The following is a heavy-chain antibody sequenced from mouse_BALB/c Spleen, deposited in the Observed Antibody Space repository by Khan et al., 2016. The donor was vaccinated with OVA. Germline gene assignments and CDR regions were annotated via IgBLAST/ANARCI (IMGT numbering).Heavy chain of an antibody. CDR3: AKPRQDWYLDV. J-gene: IGHJ1*01. CDR2: IWGDGST. Sequence: VQLQESGPGLVAPSQSLSITCTVSGFSLTNYGVSWVRQPPGKGLEWLGVIWGDGSTNYHSALISRLSISKDNSKSHVFLKLNSLQTEDTATYYGAKPRQDWYLDVWGAGTTGNVSS. CDR1: GFSLTNYG. V-gene: IGHV2-3*01. D-gene: IGHD6-1*01.